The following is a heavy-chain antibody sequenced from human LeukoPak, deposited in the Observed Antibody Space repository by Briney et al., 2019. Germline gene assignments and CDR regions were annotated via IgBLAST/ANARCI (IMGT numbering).Heavy chain of an antibody. CDR1: GGSFSGYY. CDR2: TNHSGST. J-gene: IGHJ6*03. Sequence: SETLSLTCAVYGGSFSGYYWSWIRQPPGKGLEWIGETNHSGSTNYNPSLKSRVTISVDTSKNQFSLRLTSVTAADTAVYYCVRDLVTTGTCYMDVWGKGTTVTVSS. CDR3: VRDLVTTGTCYMDV. D-gene: IGHD4-11*01. V-gene: IGHV4-34*01.